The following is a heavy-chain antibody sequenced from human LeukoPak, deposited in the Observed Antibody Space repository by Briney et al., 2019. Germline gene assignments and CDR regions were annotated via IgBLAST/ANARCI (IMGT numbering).Heavy chain of an antibody. D-gene: IGHD2-2*01. CDR2: SYYSGST. CDR1: GGSISSSSYY. J-gene: IGHJ4*02. CDR3: ARQQLGYCSTTRCFLEDY. V-gene: IGHV4-39*01. Sequence: SETLSLICTVSGGSISSSSYYWGWIRQPPGKGLEWVGSSYYSGSTYYNPSLKSRVTISVDTSKNQFSLKLSSVTAADTAVYYCARQQLGYCSTTRCFLEDYWGQGTLVTVSS.